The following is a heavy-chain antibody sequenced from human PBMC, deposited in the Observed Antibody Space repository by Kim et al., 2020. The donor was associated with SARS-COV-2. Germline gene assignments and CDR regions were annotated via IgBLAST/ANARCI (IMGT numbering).Heavy chain of an antibody. CDR2: IYYSGST. Sequence: SETLSLTCTVSGGSISSGGYYWSWIRQHPGKGLEWIGYIYYSGSTYYNPSLKSRVTISVDTSKNQFSLKLSSVTAADTAVYYCARASGPIVVVGWFDPWGQGTLVTVSS. J-gene: IGHJ5*02. CDR3: ARASGPIVVVGWFDP. D-gene: IGHD2-21*01. CDR1: GGSISSGGYY. V-gene: IGHV4-31*03.